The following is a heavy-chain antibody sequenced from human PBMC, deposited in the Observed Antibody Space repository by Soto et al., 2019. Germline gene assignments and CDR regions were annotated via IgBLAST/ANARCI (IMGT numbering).Heavy chain of an antibody. CDR2: IYYSGST. CDR3: ARDRYYEILTGDAFDI. CDR1: GGSISSGDYY. V-gene: IGHV4-30-4*01. Sequence: QVQLQESGPGLVKPSQTLSLTCTVSGGSISSGDYYWSWIRQPPGKGLEWIGYIYYSGSTYYNPSLKRRVTISVDTSKNQFSLKLSSVTAADTAVYYCARDRYYEILTGDAFDIWGQGTMVTVSS. D-gene: IGHD3-9*01. J-gene: IGHJ3*02.